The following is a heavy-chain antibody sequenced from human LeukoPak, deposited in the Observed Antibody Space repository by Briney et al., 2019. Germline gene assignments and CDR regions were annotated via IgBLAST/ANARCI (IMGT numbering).Heavy chain of an antibody. CDR1: GYTFTSYG. Sequence: GASVKVSCKASGYTFTSYGISWVRQAPGQGLEWMGWISAYNGNTNYAQKLQGRVTMTTDTSTSTAYMELRSLRSDDADVYYCARDEVYYGSGTYYYYGMDVWGQGTTVTVSS. CDR2: ISAYNGNT. D-gene: IGHD3-10*01. J-gene: IGHJ6*02. CDR3: ARDEVYYGSGTYYYYGMDV. V-gene: IGHV1-18*01.